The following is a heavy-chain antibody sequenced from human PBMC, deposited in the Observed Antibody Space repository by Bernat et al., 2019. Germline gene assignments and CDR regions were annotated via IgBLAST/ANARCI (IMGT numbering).Heavy chain of an antibody. CDR3: AQEEGAHIGSYFDY. V-gene: IGHV3-48*01. CDR1: GFTFSSYS. Sequence: EVQLVESGGGLVQPGGSLRLSCAASGFTFSSYSMNWVRQAPGKGLEWVSYISSSSSTIYYADSVKGRFTISRDNAKNSLYLQMNSLRAEDTAVYYCAQEEGAHIGSYFDYWGQGTLVTVSS. CDR2: ISSSSSTI. J-gene: IGHJ4*02. D-gene: IGHD1-26*01.